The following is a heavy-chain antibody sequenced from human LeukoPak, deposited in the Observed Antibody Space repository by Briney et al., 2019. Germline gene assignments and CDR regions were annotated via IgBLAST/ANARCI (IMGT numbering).Heavy chain of an antibody. V-gene: IGHV1-69*06. CDR2: IIPIFGTA. D-gene: IGHD1-1*01. CDR3: ARDRTGTSYWYFDL. Sequence: ASVKVSCKASGGTFSSYAISWVRQAPGQGLEWMGVIIPIFGTANYAQKFQGRVTITADKSTSTAYMELSSLRSEDTAVYYCARDRTGTSYWYFDLWGRGTLVTVSS. J-gene: IGHJ2*01. CDR1: GGTFSSYA.